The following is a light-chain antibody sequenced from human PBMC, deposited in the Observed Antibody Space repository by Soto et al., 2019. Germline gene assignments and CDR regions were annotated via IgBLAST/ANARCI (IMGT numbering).Light chain of an antibody. CDR3: SSSAGSNNLV. CDR1: SSDVGGYNY. V-gene: IGLV2-8*01. Sequence: QSALTQAPSASGSPGQSVTISCTGTSSDVGGYNYVSWYQQHPGKAPKLMIYEVSKRPSGVPDRFSGSKSGNTASLTVSGLQAEDEADYYCSSSAGSNNLVFGGGTKLTVL. CDR2: EVS. J-gene: IGLJ2*01.